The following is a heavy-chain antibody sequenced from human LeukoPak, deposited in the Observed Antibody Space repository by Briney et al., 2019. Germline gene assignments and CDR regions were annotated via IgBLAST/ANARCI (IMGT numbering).Heavy chain of an antibody. CDR1: GFTFNNYA. D-gene: IGHD2-15*01. Sequence: GKSLRLSCAASGFTFNNYAIHWVRQAPGKGLEWVAVISYDGSITYYADSVKGRFTISRDNSKNTLWLQMNSLRAEDTAVYSCAKARGEQNGGSNYWGQGTQVIVSS. J-gene: IGHJ4*02. V-gene: IGHV3-30*04. CDR2: ISYDGSIT. CDR3: AKARGEQNGGSNY.